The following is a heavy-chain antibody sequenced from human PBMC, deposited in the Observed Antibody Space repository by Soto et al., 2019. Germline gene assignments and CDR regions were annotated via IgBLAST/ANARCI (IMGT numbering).Heavy chain of an antibody. D-gene: IGHD3-10*01. CDR1: GFDFSSYS. CDR3: AKWSGFGDL. V-gene: IGHV3-23*01. Sequence: DVPLLESGGGLVHPGGSLRLSCEASGFDFSSYSITWVRQAPGKGLEYVSGITRSADLSFYADSVRGRFTVSRDNFKNTAYLEMNTLSVEDTAVYYCAKWSGFGDLWGQGTLVTVSS. CDR2: ITRSADLS. J-gene: IGHJ4*02.